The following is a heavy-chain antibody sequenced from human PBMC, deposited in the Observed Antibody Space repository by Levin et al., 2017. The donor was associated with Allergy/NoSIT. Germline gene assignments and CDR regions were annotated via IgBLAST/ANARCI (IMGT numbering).Heavy chain of an antibody. Sequence: GGSLRLSCAASGFTFSSYAMHWVRQAPGKGLEWVAVISYDGSNKYYADSVKGRFTISRDNSKNTLYLQMNSLRAEDTAVYYCARVTYDFWSGYLSYYYYGMDVWGQGTTVTVSS. D-gene: IGHD3-3*01. J-gene: IGHJ6*02. CDR1: GFTFSSYA. CDR2: ISYDGSNK. CDR3: ARVTYDFWSGYLSYYYYGMDV. V-gene: IGHV3-30*04.